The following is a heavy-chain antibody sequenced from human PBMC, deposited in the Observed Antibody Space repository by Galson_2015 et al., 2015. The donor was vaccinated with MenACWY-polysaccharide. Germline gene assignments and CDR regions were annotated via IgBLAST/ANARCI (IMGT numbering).Heavy chain of an antibody. CDR3: AREGGDYVLCGMDD. Sequence: SVKVSCKASGYTFTSYALNWVRQAPGQGLEWMGWINTNTGNPTYAQGFTGRFVFSLDTSVSTGYLQISSLKAEDTAVYYCAREGGDYVLCGMDDWGQGTTVTVSS. CDR1: GYTFTSYA. D-gene: IGHD4-17*01. J-gene: IGHJ6*02. CDR2: INTNTGNP. V-gene: IGHV7-4-1*02.